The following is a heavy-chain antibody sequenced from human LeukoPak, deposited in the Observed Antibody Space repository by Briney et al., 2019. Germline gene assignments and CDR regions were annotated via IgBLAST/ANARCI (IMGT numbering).Heavy chain of an antibody. D-gene: IGHD3-22*01. J-gene: IGHJ4*02. CDR3: ARLERDSSGD. Sequence: SETLSLTCNVSGGSITSHSWNWIRQSPGKGLEWIGYSYYSGTTNYSPSLKSRVTISVDTSKNQFSLKLSSVTAADTAVYYCARLERDSSGDWGQGTLVTVSS. V-gene: IGHV4-59*08. CDR2: SYYSGTT. CDR1: GGSITSHS.